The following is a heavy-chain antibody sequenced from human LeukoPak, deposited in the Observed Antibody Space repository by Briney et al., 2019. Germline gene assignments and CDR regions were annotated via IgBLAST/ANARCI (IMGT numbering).Heavy chain of an antibody. J-gene: IGHJ4*02. D-gene: IGHD3-16*01. CDR2: INHSGST. CDR1: GGSFSGYY. Sequence: KSSETLSLTCAVYGGSFSGYYWSWIRQTPGKGLEWIGEINHSGSTNYNPSLKSRVTISVDTSKNQFSLKLSSVTAADTAVYYCASGGGYAYYWGQGTLVTVSS. CDR3: ASGGGYAYY. V-gene: IGHV4-34*01.